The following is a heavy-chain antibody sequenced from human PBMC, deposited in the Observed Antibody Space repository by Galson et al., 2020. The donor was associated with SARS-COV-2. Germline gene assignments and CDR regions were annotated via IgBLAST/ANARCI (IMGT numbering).Heavy chain of an antibody. Sequence: GESLKISCAASGFPFSSYGMHWVRQAPGKGLEWVAFIRYEGSNKYYADSVKGRFTISRDNSKNTLYLQMNSLRAEDTAVYYCAKDAPYGDYSGEDYWGQGTLVTVSS. CDR3: AKDAPYGDYSGEDY. D-gene: IGHD4-17*01. CDR1: GFPFSSYG. V-gene: IGHV3-30*02. CDR2: IRYEGSNK. J-gene: IGHJ4*02.